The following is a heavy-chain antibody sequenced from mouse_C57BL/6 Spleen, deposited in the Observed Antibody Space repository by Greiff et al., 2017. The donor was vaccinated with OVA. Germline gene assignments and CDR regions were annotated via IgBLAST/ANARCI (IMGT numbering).Heavy chain of an antibody. Sequence: QVQLQQSGPELVKPGASVKISCKASGYAFSSSWMNWVKQRPGKGLEWIGRIYPGDGDTNYNGKFKGKATLTADKSSSTAYMQLSSLTSEDSAVYFCADYGNSFAYWGQGTLVTVSA. D-gene: IGHD2-1*01. V-gene: IGHV1-82*01. J-gene: IGHJ3*01. CDR1: GYAFSSSW. CDR2: IYPGDGDT. CDR3: ADYGNSFAY.